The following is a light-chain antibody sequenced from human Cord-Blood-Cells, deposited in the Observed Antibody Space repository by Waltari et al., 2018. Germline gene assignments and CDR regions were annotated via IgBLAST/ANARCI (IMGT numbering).Light chain of an antibody. Sequence: EIVLTQSPGTLSLSPGERATLSCRASQSVSSSYLAWYQQKPGQAPRLRIYGASSRATGIPDRCSGSGSGTDFTLTISRLEPEDFAVYYCQQYGSSTWTFGQGTKVEIK. J-gene: IGKJ1*01. CDR2: GAS. V-gene: IGKV3-20*01. CDR1: QSVSSSY. CDR3: QQYGSSTWT.